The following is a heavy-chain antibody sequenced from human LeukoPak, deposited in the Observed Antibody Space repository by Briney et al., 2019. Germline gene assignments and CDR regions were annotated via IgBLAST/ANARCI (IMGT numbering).Heavy chain of an antibody. CDR2: ISSSGSTI. J-gene: IGHJ4*02. CDR1: GFTFSDYY. V-gene: IGHV3-11*01. Sequence: TGGSLRLSCAASGFTFSDYYMSWIRQAPGKGLEWVSYISSSGSTIYYADSVKGRFTISRDNAKNSLYLQMNSLRAEDTAVYYCARDSGPTSLMISPDYWGQGTLVTVSS. CDR3: ARDSGPTSLMISPDY. D-gene: IGHD3-16*01.